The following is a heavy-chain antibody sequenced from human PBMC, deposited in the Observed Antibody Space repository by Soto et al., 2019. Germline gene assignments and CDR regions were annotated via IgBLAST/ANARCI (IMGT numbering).Heavy chain of an antibody. CDR3: AKDFKVSGSYYGSLNYYYGMDV. CDR2: ISYDGSLK. CDR1: GFTFSSYG. Sequence: HPGGSLRFSCAASGFTFSSYGMHWVRQAPGKGLEWVAIISYDGSLKYYADSVKGRFTISRDNSKSALYLQMNSLRPEDTAVYYCAKDFKVSGSYYGSLNYYYGMDVWGQGTTVTVSS. J-gene: IGHJ6*02. D-gene: IGHD3-10*01. V-gene: IGHV3-30*18.